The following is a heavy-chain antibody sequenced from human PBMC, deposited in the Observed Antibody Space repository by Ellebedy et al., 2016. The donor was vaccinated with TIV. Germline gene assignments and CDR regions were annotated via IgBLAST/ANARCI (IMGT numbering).Heavy chain of an antibody. D-gene: IGHD6-13*01. CDR1: SGSISSDY. Sequence: MPSETLSLTCTVSSGSISSDYWSWLRQPPGEGLEWIGYIYYSGATNYNPTLRSRVTISLDSSKSQFSLKVSSVTAADTAVYYCARVAITAAVGGGYFDLWGRGSLVTVSS. V-gene: IGHV4-59*01. CDR2: IYYSGAT. J-gene: IGHJ2*01. CDR3: ARVAITAAVGGGYFDL.